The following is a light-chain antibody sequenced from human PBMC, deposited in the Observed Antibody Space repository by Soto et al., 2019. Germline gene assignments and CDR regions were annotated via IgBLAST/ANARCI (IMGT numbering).Light chain of an antibody. CDR1: QGISSW. Sequence: DIQMTQSPSSVSASVGDRVTMTCRASQGISSWLVWYQQKPGKAPNLLIYAASGLQSGVPSRFGGSGSGTDFTLTISSLQPEDFATYYCQQSYRTPITFGQGTRLEI. V-gene: IGKV1-12*01. CDR3: QQSYRTPIT. J-gene: IGKJ5*01. CDR2: AAS.